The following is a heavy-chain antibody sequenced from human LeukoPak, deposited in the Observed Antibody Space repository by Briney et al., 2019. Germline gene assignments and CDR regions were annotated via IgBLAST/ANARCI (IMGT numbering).Heavy chain of an antibody. Sequence: LLGGSLRLSCAASGFTFSSYGMHWVRQAPGKGLEWVAVISHDGSNKYYADSVKGRFTISRDNSKNTLYLQMNSLRAEDTAVYYCAKDYYGSSTPLWGQGTLVTVSS. D-gene: IGHD6-6*01. CDR2: ISHDGSNK. V-gene: IGHV3-30*18. CDR1: GFTFSSYG. J-gene: IGHJ4*02. CDR3: AKDYYGSSTPL.